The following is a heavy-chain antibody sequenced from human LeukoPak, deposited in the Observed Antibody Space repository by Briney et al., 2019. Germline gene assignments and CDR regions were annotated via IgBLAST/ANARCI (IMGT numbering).Heavy chain of an antibody. Sequence: PSETLSLTCTVSGGSISSSSYYWGWIRQPPGKGLEWIGSIYYSGSTYYNPSLKSRVTISVDTSKNQFSLKLSSVTAADTAVYYCARLDDSSGNYFLFDYWGQGTLVTVSS. CDR3: ARLDDSSGNYFLFDY. CDR2: IYYSGST. CDR1: GGSISSSSYY. J-gene: IGHJ4*02. V-gene: IGHV4-39*01. D-gene: IGHD3-22*01.